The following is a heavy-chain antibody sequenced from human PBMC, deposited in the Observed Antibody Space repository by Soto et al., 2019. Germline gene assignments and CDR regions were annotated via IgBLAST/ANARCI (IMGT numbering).Heavy chain of an antibody. J-gene: IGHJ6*02. CDR1: GFTFGSYA. D-gene: IGHD2-2*01. Sequence: HPGGSLRLSCASSGFTFGSYAMIWVRQAPVKGLDLVSAISGSGCSTYYADSVKGRFTISRDNSKNTLYLQMNSLRAEDTAVYYCAKCDCSSTSCPNYYYYGMDVWGQGTTVTVSS. V-gene: IGHV3-23*01. CDR3: AKCDCSSTSCPNYYYYGMDV. CDR2: ISGSGCST.